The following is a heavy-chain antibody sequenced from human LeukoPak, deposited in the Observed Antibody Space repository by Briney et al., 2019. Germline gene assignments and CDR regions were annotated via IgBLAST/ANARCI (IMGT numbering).Heavy chain of an antibody. CDR2: INHSGST. J-gene: IGHJ5*02. Sequence: PSETLSLTCAVYGGSFSGYYWSWIRQPPGKGLEWIGEINHSGSTNYNPSLKSRVTISVDTSKNQFSLKLSSVTAADTAVYYCARAPELGDYYDSSGYYFFDPWGQGTLVTVSS. CDR3: ARAPELGDYYDSSGYYFFDP. D-gene: IGHD3-22*01. CDR1: GGSFSGYY. V-gene: IGHV4-34*01.